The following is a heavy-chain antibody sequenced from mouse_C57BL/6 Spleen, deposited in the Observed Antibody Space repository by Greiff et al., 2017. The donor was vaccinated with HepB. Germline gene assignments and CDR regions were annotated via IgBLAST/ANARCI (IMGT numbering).Heavy chain of an antibody. Sequence: VQLQQSGAELVRPGSSVKLSCKASGYTFTSYWMHWVKQRPIQGLEWIGNIDPSDSETHYNQKFKDKATLTVDKSSSTAYMQLSSLTSEDSAVYYCTIDYYGSPPFAYWGQGTLVTVSA. J-gene: IGHJ3*01. V-gene: IGHV1-52*01. CDR2: IDPSDSET. CDR3: TIDYYGSPPFAY. D-gene: IGHD1-1*01. CDR1: GYTFTSYW.